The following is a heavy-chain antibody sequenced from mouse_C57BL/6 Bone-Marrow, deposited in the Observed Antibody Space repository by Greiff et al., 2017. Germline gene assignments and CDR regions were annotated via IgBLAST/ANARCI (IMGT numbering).Heavy chain of an antibody. J-gene: IGHJ1*03. CDR1: DSEVFPIAY. D-gene: IGHD1-1*01. Sequence: QVQLKESGSELRSPGSSVKLSCKDFDSEVFPIAYMSWVRQKPGHGFEWIGGILPSIGRTIYGEKFEDKATLDADTLSNTAYLELNSLTSEDSAIYYCARRRLTVVAHWYFDVWGTGTTVTVSS. CDR3: ARRRLTVVAHWYFDV. V-gene: IGHV15-2*01. CDR2: ILPSIGRT.